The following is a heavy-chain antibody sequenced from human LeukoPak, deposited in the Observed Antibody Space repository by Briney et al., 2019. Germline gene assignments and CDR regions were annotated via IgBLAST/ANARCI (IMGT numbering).Heavy chain of an antibody. CDR2: IKQDGSEK. V-gene: IGHV3-7*01. J-gene: IGHJ4*02. CDR1: GFSLRTSW. CDR3: AKGGGGPLH. Sequence: PGGSLRLSCAASGFSLRTSWMSWVRQAPGKGLEWVGNIKQDGSEKNYVDSVKGRFTISRDNAKNSLYLQMNSLRAEDTAVYYFAKGGGGPLHWGQGTLVTVSS. D-gene: IGHD3-10*01.